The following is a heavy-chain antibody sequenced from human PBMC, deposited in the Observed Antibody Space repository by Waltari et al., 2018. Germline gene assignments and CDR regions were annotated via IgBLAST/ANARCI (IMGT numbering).Heavy chain of an antibody. CDR2: ISWDGVNI. V-gene: IGHV3-9*03. Sequence: EVQLVESGGGLVQPGRSLRLTCEGTGFTFDDFAVHWVRQAPGKGLEWVSGISWDGVNIGYADSVKGRFTISRDNAKNSLYLQMNTLRTEDMALYYCAKGHGYNYEEAFDNWGQGALVIVSS. CDR1: GFTFDDFA. D-gene: IGHD5-12*01. CDR3: AKGHGYNYEEAFDN. J-gene: IGHJ4*02.